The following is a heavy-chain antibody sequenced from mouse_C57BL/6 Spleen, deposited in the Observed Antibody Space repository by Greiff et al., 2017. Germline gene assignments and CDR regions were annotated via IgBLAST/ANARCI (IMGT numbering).Heavy chain of an antibody. CDR3: ARNYDGLDY. CDR1: GYAFSSYW. CDR2: IYPGDGDT. J-gene: IGHJ2*01. D-gene: IGHD2-3*01. Sequence: QVQLKQSGAELVKPGASVKISCKASGYAFSSYWMNWVKPRPGKGLEWIGQIYPGDGDTNYNGKFKGKATLTADKSSSTAYMQLSSLTSEDSAVYFCARNYDGLDYWGQGTTLTVSS. V-gene: IGHV1-80*01.